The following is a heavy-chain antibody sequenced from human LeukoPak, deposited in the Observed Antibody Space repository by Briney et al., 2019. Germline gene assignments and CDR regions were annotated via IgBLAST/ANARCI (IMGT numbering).Heavy chain of an antibody. Sequence: SETLSLTCTVSGGSISSYYWSWIRQPPGKGLEWIGETNDSGGTNYNPSLKSRVTISVDTSKNQFSLKLRFVTAADTAVYYCGSLITGTRTGAFDIWGQGTMVTVSS. CDR3: GSLITGTRTGAFDI. J-gene: IGHJ3*02. CDR1: GGSISSYY. V-gene: IGHV4-34*01. CDR2: TNDSGGT. D-gene: IGHD1-20*01.